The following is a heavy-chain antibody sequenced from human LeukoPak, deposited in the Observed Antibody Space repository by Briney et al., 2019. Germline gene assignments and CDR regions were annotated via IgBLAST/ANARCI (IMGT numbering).Heavy chain of an antibody. CDR3: ARGRDRSKAGDH. CDR2: IHPSGIF. J-gene: IGHJ4*02. CDR1: GVSCDDYY. Sequence: SETLSLTCAVYGVSCDDYYCSWLRQPPGKGLEWFVEIHPSGIFYYNSSLLSRVTISIGTSKSQFSLRLTSVTAADTAFYYCARGRDRSKAGDHWGQGSLVTVSS. D-gene: IGHD5-24*01. V-gene: IGHV4-34*01.